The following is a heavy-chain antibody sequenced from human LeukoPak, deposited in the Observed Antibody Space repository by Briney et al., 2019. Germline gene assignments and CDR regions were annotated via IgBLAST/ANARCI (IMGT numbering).Heavy chain of an antibody. V-gene: IGHV1-2*02. CDR3: ARGGLRVMVYRLYYMDV. CDR2: INPNSGDT. CDR1: GYSFTGYY. D-gene: IGHD2-8*01. J-gene: IGHJ6*03. Sequence: ASVKVSCKASGYSFTGYYMHWVRQAPGQGLEWMGWINPNSGDTKYAQKFQGRVTMTRDTSISTAYMELTRLRSDDTAVYYCARGGLRVMVYRLYYMDVWGKGTAVTVSS.